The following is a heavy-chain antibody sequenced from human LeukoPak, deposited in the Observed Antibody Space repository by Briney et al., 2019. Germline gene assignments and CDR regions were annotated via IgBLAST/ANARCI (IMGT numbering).Heavy chain of an antibody. V-gene: IGHV1-8*02. CDR2: MNPNSGNT. CDR3: ARANQDGGYGGSDY. CDR1: GGTFSSYA. D-gene: IGHD4-23*01. J-gene: IGHJ4*02. Sequence: AASVKVSCKASGGTFSSYAISWVRQAPGQGLEWMGWMNPNSGNTGYAQKFQGRVTMTRNTSISTAYMELSSLRSEDTAVYYCARANQDGGYGGSDYWGQGTLVTVYS.